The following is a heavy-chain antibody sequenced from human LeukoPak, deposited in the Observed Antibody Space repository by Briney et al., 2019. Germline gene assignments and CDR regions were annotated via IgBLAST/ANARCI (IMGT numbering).Heavy chain of an antibody. CDR1: SGSVSGYY. CDR3: ARGPYGLAH. D-gene: IGHD3-10*01. Sequence: SDTLSLTCTVSSGSVSGYYWSWVRQPPGKGLEWIGYIYHSGSTNYIPSLKSRITISVDTSKNQFSLKLSSVTAADTAVYYCARGPYGLAHWGQGTLVT. J-gene: IGHJ4*02. V-gene: IGHV4-59*02. CDR2: IYHSGST.